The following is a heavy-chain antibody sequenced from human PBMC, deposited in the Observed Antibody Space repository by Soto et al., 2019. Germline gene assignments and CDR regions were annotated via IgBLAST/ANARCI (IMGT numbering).Heavy chain of an antibody. CDR2: MHTSGST. CDR1: GGSIRGYY. Sequence: QRQLQESGPGLVTPSETLSLPCTVSGGSIRGYYWSWIRQPAGRGLEWIGRMHTSGSTNYNPSLKSRVTISVDMSKTQISLKLTSVTAADTALYYCVRASMTKAHFDDWGQGTLVTVSS. J-gene: IGHJ4*02. V-gene: IGHV4-4*07. D-gene: IGHD3-22*01. CDR3: VRASMTKAHFDD.